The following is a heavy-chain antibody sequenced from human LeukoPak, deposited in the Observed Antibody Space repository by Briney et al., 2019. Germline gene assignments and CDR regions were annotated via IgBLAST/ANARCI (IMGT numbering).Heavy chain of an antibody. Sequence: ASAKVSCKASGYTFTGYYMHWVRQAPGQGLEWMGWINPNSGGTNYAQKFQGRVTMTRDTSISTAYMELSRLRSDDTAVYYCARDYYDSSGLDYWGQGTLVTVSS. J-gene: IGHJ4*02. V-gene: IGHV1-2*02. CDR2: INPNSGGT. CDR1: GYTFTGYY. D-gene: IGHD3-22*01. CDR3: ARDYYDSSGLDY.